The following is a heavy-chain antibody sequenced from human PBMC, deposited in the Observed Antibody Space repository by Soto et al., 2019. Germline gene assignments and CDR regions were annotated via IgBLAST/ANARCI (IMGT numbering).Heavy chain of an antibody. J-gene: IGHJ5*02. CDR1: GGSISSGGYY. CDR3: AGRSIPGAAAADSEP. Sequence: PSETLSLTCTVSGGSISSGGYYWIWIRHHPGKGLEWIGYIYYSGSTYYNPSLKSRVTISVDTSKNQFSLKLSSVTAADTAVYYCAGRSIPGAAAADSEPWGQGTLVTVSS. V-gene: IGHV4-31*03. D-gene: IGHD6-13*01. CDR2: IYYSGST.